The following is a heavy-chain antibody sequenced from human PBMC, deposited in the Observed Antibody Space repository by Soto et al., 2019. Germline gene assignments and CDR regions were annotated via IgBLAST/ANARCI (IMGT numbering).Heavy chain of an antibody. J-gene: IGHJ6*02. CDR2: ISAYNGKT. CDR1: GYTFTSYG. Sequence: QVQLVQSGGEVKKPGASVKLSCTASGYTFTSYGISWVRQAPGQGLEWMGWISAYNGKTRYAQNVQGRVTMTTNTSRRTSYIEPRSLVSGVTAVYYCARCGDGNCYHGMDVWGQGTTVTVSS. D-gene: IGHD2-21*02. V-gene: IGHV1-18*01. CDR3: ARCGDGNCYHGMDV.